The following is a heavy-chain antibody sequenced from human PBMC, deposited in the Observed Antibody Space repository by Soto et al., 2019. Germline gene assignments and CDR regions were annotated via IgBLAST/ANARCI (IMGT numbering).Heavy chain of an antibody. D-gene: IGHD6-13*01. CDR3: ARGAAAGVDYGMDL. V-gene: IGHV4-4*07. J-gene: IGHJ6*02. Sequence: SETLSLTCTVSCGSISGYYWSWIRQAAGKGLEWIGRIYSSRGTNYSPSLKSRVTMSIDTSKRQFYLRLSSVTAADTAVYYCARGAAAGVDYGMDLWGRGTTVTVSS. CDR2: IYSSRGT. CDR1: CGSISGYY.